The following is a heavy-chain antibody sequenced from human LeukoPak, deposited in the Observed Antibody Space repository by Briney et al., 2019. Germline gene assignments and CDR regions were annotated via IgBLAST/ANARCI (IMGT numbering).Heavy chain of an antibody. CDR3: AREASGNYYVFDS. D-gene: IGHD1-26*01. CDR1: GFTFDDYA. Sequence: PGGSLRLSCAASGFTFDDYAMHWVRQAPGKGLEWVSGISWNSGSIGHADSVKGRFTISRDNAKKSVYLEMTDLRPEDTAVYYCAREASGNYYVFDSWGQGTLVTVSS. J-gene: IGHJ4*02. CDR2: ISWNSGSI. V-gene: IGHV3-9*01.